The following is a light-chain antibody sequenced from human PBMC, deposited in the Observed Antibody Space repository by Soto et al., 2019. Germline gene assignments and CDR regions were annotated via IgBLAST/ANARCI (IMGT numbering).Light chain of an antibody. CDR2: AAS. CDR1: QSISSY. J-gene: IGKJ2*01. V-gene: IGKV1-39*01. CDR3: QQSYNTPDT. Sequence: DIQMTQSPSSLSASVGDRVTITCRASQSISSYLNWYQQKPGKAPKLLIYAASSLRSGVPSRFSGSGSGTDFTLTIISLQPEDFATYYCQQSYNTPDTFGQGTMLEIK.